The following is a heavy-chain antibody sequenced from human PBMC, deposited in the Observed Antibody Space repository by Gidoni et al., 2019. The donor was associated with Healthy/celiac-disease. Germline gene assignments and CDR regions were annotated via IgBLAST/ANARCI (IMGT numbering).Heavy chain of an antibody. D-gene: IGHD2-15*01. CDR2: INAGNGNT. V-gene: IGHV1-3*01. CDR1: GYTFTSYA. Sequence: QVQLVQSGAAVKKPGASVKVSCKASGYTFTSYAMHWVRQAPGQRLEWMGWINAGNGNTKYSQKFQGRVTITRDTSASTAYMELSSLRSEDTAVYYCARRIFCGGSCYGYGMDVWGQGTTVTVSS. J-gene: IGHJ6*02. CDR3: ARRIFCGGSCYGYGMDV.